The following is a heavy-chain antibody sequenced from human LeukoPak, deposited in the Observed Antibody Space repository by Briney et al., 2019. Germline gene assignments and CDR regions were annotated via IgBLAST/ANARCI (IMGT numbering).Heavy chain of an antibody. V-gene: IGHV1-18*01. J-gene: IGHJ6*02. D-gene: IGHD2-2*02. CDR1: GYTFTSYG. CDR3: ARDCSSTSCYTWMRGLYGMDV. Sequence: ASVKVSCKASGYTFTSYGISWVRQAPGQGLEWMGWISAYNGNTNYAQKLQGRVTMTTDTSTSTAYMELRSLRSDDTAVYYCARDCSSTSCYTWMRGLYGMDVWGQGTTVTVSS. CDR2: ISAYNGNT.